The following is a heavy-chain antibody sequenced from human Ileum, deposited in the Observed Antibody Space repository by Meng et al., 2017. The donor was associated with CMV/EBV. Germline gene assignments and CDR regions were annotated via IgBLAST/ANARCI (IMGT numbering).Heavy chain of an antibody. V-gene: IGHV4-4*07. CDR1: SASISPYS. J-gene: IGHJ4*02. CDR2: IYTGGPT. CDR3: ARGQTVRGFEY. Sequence: QADLRGSGPGLVRPSQTLSPPCTVSSASISPYSWNWIRQPAGKGLEWIGRIYTGGPTDYNPSLKSRVTMSVDTSKNQFFLNLSSVTAADTAVYYCARGQTVRGFEYWGLGILVTVSS. D-gene: IGHD3-10*01.